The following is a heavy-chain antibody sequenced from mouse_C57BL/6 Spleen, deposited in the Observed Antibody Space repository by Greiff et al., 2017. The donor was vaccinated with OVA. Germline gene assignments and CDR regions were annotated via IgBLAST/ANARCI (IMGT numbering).Heavy chain of an antibody. J-gene: IGHJ4*01. CDR1: GYSITSGYY. D-gene: IGHD1-1*01. V-gene: IGHV3-6*01. CDR2: ISYDGSN. CDR3: ARADYSSAMDD. Sequence: EVKLVESGPGLVKPSQSLSLTCSVTGYSITSGYYWNWIRQFPGNKLEWMGYISYDGSNNYNPSLKNRISITRDTSKNQFFLKLNSVTTEDTATYYCARADYSSAMDDWGQGTSVTVAS.